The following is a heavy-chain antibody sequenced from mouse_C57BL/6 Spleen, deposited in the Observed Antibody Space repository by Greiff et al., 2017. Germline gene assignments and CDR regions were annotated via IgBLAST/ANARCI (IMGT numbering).Heavy chain of an antibody. CDR2: INPNNGGT. Sequence: VQLKQSGPELVKPGASVKIPCKASGYKFTDYNMDWVKQSHGKSLEWIGDINPNNGGTIYNPKFKGKATLTVDKSYSTAYMELRSLTSADTAVXYCARRGYGSSHWYFDVWGTGTTVTVAS. CDR1: GYKFTDYN. D-gene: IGHD1-1*01. V-gene: IGHV1-18*01. CDR3: ARRGYGSSHWYFDV. J-gene: IGHJ1*03.